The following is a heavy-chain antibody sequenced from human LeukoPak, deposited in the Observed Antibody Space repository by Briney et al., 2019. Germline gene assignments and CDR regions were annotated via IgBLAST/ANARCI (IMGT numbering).Heavy chain of an antibody. CDR1: GGSISSGGYY. J-gene: IGHJ4*02. Sequence: SETLSLTCTVSGGSISSGGYYWSWIRQHPGKGLEWIGYIYYSGSTYYNPSLKSRVTISVDTSKNQFSLKLSSVTAADTAVYYCARAGYFDWLSASSYFDYWGQGTLVTVSS. V-gene: IGHV4-31*03. D-gene: IGHD3-9*01. CDR2: IYYSGST. CDR3: ARAGYFDWLSASSYFDY.